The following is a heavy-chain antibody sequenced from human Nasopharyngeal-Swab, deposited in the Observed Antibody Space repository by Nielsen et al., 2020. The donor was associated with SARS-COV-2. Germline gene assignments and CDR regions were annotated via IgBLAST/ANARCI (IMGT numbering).Heavy chain of an antibody. CDR1: GFTFSSYA. D-gene: IGHD6-6*01. CDR2: IIGSGGIT. Sequence: GGSLRLSCAASGFTFSSYAMSWVRQAPGKGLEWVSTIIGSGGITYYADSVKGRLTISRDNSTTTLYLQVNSLRAEDTAVYFCAKDPEDSSSSIWGYWGQGTLVTVSS. V-gene: IGHV3-23*01. CDR3: AKDPEDSSSSIWGY. J-gene: IGHJ4*02.